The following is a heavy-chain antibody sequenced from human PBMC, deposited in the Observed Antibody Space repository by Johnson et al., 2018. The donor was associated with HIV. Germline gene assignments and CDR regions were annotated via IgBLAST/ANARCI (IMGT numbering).Heavy chain of an antibody. D-gene: IGHD5-18*01. CDR3: ARDQRGGYSYGDAFDF. CDR1: GFTNNNAW. J-gene: IGHJ3*01. Sequence: VQLVESGGGFVKPGGSLRLSCAASGFTNNNAWMNWVRQAPGKGLEWVAVISYDGSTKYYADSVKGLFTISRDNSKNSLYLQMNTLRAEDTAVYYCARDQRGGYSYGDAFDFWGQGTMVTVSS. V-gene: IGHV3-30-3*01. CDR2: ISYDGSTK.